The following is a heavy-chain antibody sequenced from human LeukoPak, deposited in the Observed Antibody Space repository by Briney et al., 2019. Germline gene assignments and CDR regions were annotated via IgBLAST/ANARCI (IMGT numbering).Heavy chain of an antibody. V-gene: IGHV4-34*01. Sequence: PSETLSLTCAVYGGSFSGYYWSWIRQPPGKGLEWIGEINHSGSTNYNPSLKSRVTISVDTSKNQFSLKPSSVTAADTAVYYCARDRSRGVLDYWGQGTLVTVSS. CDR3: ARDRSRGVLDY. J-gene: IGHJ4*02. CDR1: GGSFSGYY. D-gene: IGHD3-10*01. CDR2: INHSGST.